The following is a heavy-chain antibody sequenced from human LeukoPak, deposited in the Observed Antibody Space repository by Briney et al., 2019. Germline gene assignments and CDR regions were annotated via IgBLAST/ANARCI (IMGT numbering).Heavy chain of an antibody. CDR2: MWNDGITG. J-gene: IGHJ4*02. V-gene: IGHV3-33*01. Sequence: GGSLRLSCAASGFNFREYGMHWVRQAPGKGLEWAAVMWNDGITGKYADSVRGRFSVSRDNSKNTVYLQMDSLRADDTSVYYCARDGSGWSSDYWGQGTLVTVSS. CDR3: ARDGSGWSSDY. CDR1: GFNFREYG. D-gene: IGHD6-19*01.